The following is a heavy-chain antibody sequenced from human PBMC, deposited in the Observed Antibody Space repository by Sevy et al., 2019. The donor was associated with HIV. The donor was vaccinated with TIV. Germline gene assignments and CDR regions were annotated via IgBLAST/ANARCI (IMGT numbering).Heavy chain of an antibody. CDR2: ISGLNNYI. J-gene: IGHJ4*02. Sequence: GGSLRLSCAASGFTFSSYSMNWVRQAPGKGLEWVSSISGLNNYIYYADSVKGRFTISRDNAKNSLYLQMNSLRAEDTAVYYCAGEGDSWLPFDYWGQGTLVTVSS. CDR3: AGEGDSWLPFDY. V-gene: IGHV3-21*01. D-gene: IGHD6-13*01. CDR1: GFTFSSYS.